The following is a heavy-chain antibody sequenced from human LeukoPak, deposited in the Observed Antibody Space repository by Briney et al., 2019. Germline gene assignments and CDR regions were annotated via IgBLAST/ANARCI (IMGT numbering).Heavy chain of an antibody. CDR2: INHSGST. Sequence: PSETLSLTCAVYGGSFSGYYWSWIRQPPGKGLEWIGEINHSGSTNYNPSLKSRVTISVDTSKSQFSLKLSSVTAADTAVYYCARVGAPDDYWGQGTLVTVSS. CDR1: GGSFSGYY. CDR3: ARVGAPDDY. D-gene: IGHD1-26*01. V-gene: IGHV4-34*01. J-gene: IGHJ4*02.